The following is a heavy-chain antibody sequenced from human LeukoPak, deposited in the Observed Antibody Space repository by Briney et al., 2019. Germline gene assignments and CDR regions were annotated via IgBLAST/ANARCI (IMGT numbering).Heavy chain of an antibody. CDR2: ISWNSGSI. CDR3: AKGYYDILTGYLDY. J-gene: IGHJ4*02. V-gene: IGHV3-9*01. D-gene: IGHD3-9*01. Sequence: GGFLRLSCAASGFTFSWYWMSWVRQAPGKGLEWVSGISWNSGSIGYADSVKGRFTISRDNAKNSLYLQMNSLRAEDTALYYCAKGYYDILTGYLDYWGQGTLVTVSS. CDR1: GFTFSWYW.